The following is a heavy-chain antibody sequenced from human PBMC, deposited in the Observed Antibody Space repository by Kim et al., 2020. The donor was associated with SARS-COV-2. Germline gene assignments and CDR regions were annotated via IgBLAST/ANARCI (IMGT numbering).Heavy chain of an antibody. CDR1: GFTFSDYY. Sequence: GGSLRRSCAASGFTFSDYYMSWIRQAPGKGLEWVSYISSSGSTIYYADSVKGRFTISRDNAKNSLYLQMNSLRAEDTAVYYCARDRYYDSSGYYYGMDVWGQGTPVTVSS. CDR2: ISSSGSTI. J-gene: IGHJ6*02. D-gene: IGHD3-22*01. V-gene: IGHV3-11*04. CDR3: ARDRYYDSSGYYYGMDV.